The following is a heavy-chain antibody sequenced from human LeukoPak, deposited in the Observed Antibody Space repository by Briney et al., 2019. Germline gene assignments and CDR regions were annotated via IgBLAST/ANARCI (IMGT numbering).Heavy chain of an antibody. CDR3: PREEGWQLRYGLDV. V-gene: IGHV1-69*13. CDR2: IIPNFGTA. D-gene: IGHD2-15*01. Sequence: SVTLSCKASGGTFSSYAISWVRQAPGQGLEWMAGIIPNFGTANYADNVQGRVTITADDFGSTAYVELSSLRYEDTAVYYCPREEGWQLRYGLDVWGQGTTVTVSS. J-gene: IGHJ6*02. CDR1: GGTFSSYA.